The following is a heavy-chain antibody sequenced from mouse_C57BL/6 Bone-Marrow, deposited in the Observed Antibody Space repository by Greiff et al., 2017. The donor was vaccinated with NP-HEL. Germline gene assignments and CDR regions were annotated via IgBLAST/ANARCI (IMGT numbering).Heavy chain of an antibody. D-gene: IGHD2-4*01. CDR2: IDPENGDT. Sequence: EVQLQQSGAELVRPGASVKLSCTASGFNIKDDYMHWVKQRPEQGLEWIGWIDPENGDTEYASKFQGKATITADTSSNTAYLQLSSLTSEDTAVYYCTTWYDYDDYFDYWGQGTTLTVSS. CDR3: TTWYDYDDYFDY. V-gene: IGHV14-4*01. CDR1: GFNIKDDY. J-gene: IGHJ2*01.